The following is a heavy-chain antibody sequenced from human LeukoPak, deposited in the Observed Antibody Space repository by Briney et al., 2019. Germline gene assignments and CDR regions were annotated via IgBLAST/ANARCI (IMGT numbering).Heavy chain of an antibody. J-gene: IGHJ4*02. CDR1: GGSISSYY. CDR3: ARGYRPRTSLLSFLEDY. Sequence: PSETLSLTCTVSGGSISSYYWSWIRQPPGKGLEWIGYIYYSGSTNYNPSLKSRVTISVDTSKNQFSLKLSSVTAADTAVYYCARGYRPRTSLLSFLEDYWGQGTLVTVSS. V-gene: IGHV4-59*01. CDR2: IYYSGST. D-gene: IGHD3-3*01.